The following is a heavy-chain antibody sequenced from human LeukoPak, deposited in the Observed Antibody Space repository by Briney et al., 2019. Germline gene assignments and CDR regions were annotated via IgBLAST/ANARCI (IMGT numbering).Heavy chain of an antibody. CDR3: AELGITMIGGV. Sequence: GGSLRLSCAASGFTFSSYEMNWVRQAPGKELEWVSYISSSGSTIYYADSVKGRFTISRCNAKNSLYLQMNSLRAEDTAVYYCAELGITMIGGVWGKGTTVTISS. D-gene: IGHD3-10*02. J-gene: IGHJ6*04. CDR2: ISSSGSTI. V-gene: IGHV3-48*03. CDR1: GFTFSSYE.